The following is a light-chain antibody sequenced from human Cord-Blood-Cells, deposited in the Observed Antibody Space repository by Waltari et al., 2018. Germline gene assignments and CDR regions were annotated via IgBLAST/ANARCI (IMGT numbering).Light chain of an antibody. CDR3: QQSYSTPFT. CDR1: QSISSY. Sequence: IKMTQPPSSLSAFVGDRVTITCRASQSISSYLNCYQQKPGKAPKLLIYAASSLQSGVPSRFSGSGSGTDFTLTISSLQPEDFATYYCQQSYSTPFTFGPGTKVDIK. J-gene: IGKJ3*01. CDR2: AAS. V-gene: IGKV1-39*01.